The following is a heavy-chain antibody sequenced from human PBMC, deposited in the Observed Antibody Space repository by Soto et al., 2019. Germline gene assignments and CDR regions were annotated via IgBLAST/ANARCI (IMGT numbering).Heavy chain of an antibody. Sequence: TLSPTSSVFGCSTSSGGDCWSWIRQPPGKGLEWIGYIYHSGSTYYNPSLKSRVTISVDRSKNQFSLKLSSVTAADTAVYYCARGRYCSSTSCSDFDYWGQGTLVTVSS. CDR1: GCSTSSGGDC. V-gene: IGHV4-30-2*01. CDR3: ARGRYCSSTSCSDFDY. J-gene: IGHJ4*02. CDR2: IYHSGST. D-gene: IGHD2-2*01.